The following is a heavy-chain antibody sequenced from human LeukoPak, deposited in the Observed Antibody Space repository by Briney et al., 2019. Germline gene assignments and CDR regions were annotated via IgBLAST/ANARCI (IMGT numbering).Heavy chain of an antibody. D-gene: IGHD2-2*01. J-gene: IGHJ6*02. V-gene: IGHV3-48*03. CDR3: ARDKCSSTICYYYYGMDV. CDR2: ISSSGSTI. Sequence: GGSLRLSCAASGFTFSSYEMNWVRQAPGKGLEWVSYISSSGSTIYYADSVKGRFTISRDNAKNSLYLQMNSLRAEDTAVYYCARDKCSSTICYYYYGMDVWGQGTTVTVFS. CDR1: GFTFSSYE.